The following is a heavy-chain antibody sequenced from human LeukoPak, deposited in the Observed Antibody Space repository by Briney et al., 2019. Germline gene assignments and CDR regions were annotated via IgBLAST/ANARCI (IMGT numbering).Heavy chain of an antibody. J-gene: IGHJ4*02. D-gene: IGHD3-22*01. V-gene: IGHV3-33*08. CDR1: GFTFSSYG. CDR2: IWYDGSNK. Sequence: QPGGSLRLSCAASGFTFSSYGMHWVRQAPGKGLEWVAVIWYDGSNKYYADSVKGRFTISRDNSKNMLYLQMNSLRAEDTAVYYCARSYYYDSSHTVDYWGQGTLVTVSS. CDR3: ARSYYYDSSHTVDY.